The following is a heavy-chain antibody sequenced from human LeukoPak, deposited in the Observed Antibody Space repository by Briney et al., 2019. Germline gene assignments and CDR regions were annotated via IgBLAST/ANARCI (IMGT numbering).Heavy chain of an antibody. CDR2: LNSEGIRK. V-gene: IGHV3-74*01. CDR1: GFAVSTYS. Sequence: GGSLRLSCEGFGFAVSTYSMHWVRQPPGQGLVWVSRLNSEGIRKDYADSVRGRMTISRDNAKNTFYMYMDSLRPEDTAVYCCARAGFYNGYDYWGPGTLVTVSS. CDR3: ARAGFYNGYDY. D-gene: IGHD5-18*01. J-gene: IGHJ4*02.